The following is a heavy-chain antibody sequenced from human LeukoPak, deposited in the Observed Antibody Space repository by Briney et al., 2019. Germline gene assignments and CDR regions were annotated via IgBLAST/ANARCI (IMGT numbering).Heavy chain of an antibody. J-gene: IGHJ6*02. CDR3: ARGTDCSGGSCYSHAGNYYYYYGMDV. V-gene: IGHV1-69*13. Sequence: SVKVSCKASGGTFSSYAISWVRQAPGQGLEWMGGIIPIFGTANYAQKFQGRVTITADESTSTAYMELSSLRSEDTAVYYCARGTDCSGGSCYSHAGNYYYYYGMDVWGQGTTVTVSS. CDR1: GGTFSSYA. CDR2: IIPIFGTA. D-gene: IGHD2-15*01.